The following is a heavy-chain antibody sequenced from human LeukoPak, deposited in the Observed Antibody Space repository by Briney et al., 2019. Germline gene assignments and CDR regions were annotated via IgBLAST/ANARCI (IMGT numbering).Heavy chain of an antibody. J-gene: IGHJ5*02. CDR1: GFTFSSYA. CDR3: ARETGHDFWSGYYHNWFDP. Sequence: PGGSLRLSSAASGFTFSSYAMHWVRQAPGKGLEWVAVISYDGSNKYYADSVKGRFTISRDNSKNTLYLQMNSLRAEDTAVYYCARETGHDFWSGYYHNWFDPWDQGTLVTVSS. D-gene: IGHD3-3*01. V-gene: IGHV3-30*14. CDR2: ISYDGSNK.